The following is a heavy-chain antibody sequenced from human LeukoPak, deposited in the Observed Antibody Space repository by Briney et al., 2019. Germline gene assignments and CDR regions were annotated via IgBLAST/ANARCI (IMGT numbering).Heavy chain of an antibody. J-gene: IGHJ6*02. CDR3: ARDYCSSTSCYFPDSGMDV. D-gene: IGHD2-2*01. V-gene: IGHV3-30-3*01. CDR2: ISYDGSNE. Sequence: PGGSLRLSCAASGFTFSGYAMHWVRQAPGKGLEWVAVISYDGSNECYADSVKGRFTISRDNSKNTLFLQMNSLRAEDTAVYYCARDYCSSTSCYFPDSGMDVWGQGTTVTVSS. CDR1: GFTFSGYA.